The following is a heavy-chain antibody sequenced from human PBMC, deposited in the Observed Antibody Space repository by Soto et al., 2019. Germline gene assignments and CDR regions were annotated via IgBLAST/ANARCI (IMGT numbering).Heavy chain of an antibody. D-gene: IGHD3-22*01. CDR1: GYTFSGYY. CDR2: INPKSGGT. V-gene: IGHV1-2*02. CDR3: ARTYYYDSSGYYCIGY. J-gene: IGHJ4*02. Sequence: ASVKVSCKASGYTFSGYYMHWVLQAPGQGLEWMGWINPKSGGTKYAQKFQGRVTMTRDTSISTAYMELSSLRYDDTALYYCARTYYYDSSGYYCIGYWGQGTQVTVSS.